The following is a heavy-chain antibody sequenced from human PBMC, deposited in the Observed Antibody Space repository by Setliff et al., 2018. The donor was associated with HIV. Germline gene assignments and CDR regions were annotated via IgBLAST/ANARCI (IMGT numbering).Heavy chain of an antibody. V-gene: IGHV4-61*02. Sequence: PSETLSLTCTVSGDSINSGTYYWSWIRQPAGKGLEWIGRLHLSGDTNYNPSLKSRVTMSIDTSKNQFSLKLSAVTAADTAVYYCARDNSYYYGSGSHYWYGMDVWGQGTTVTVSS. CDR2: LHLSGDT. CDR1: GDSINSGTYY. CDR3: ARDNSYYYGSGSHYWYGMDV. D-gene: IGHD3-10*01. J-gene: IGHJ6*01.